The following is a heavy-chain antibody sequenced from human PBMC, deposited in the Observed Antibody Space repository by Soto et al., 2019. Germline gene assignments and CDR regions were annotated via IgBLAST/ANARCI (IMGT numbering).Heavy chain of an antibody. CDR3: ARDEYSCAWYGSYYYYVMDV. CDR1: GGSISSYY. Sequence: PSETLSLTCTVSGGSISSYYWSWIRQPAGKGLEWIGRIYSSGSTNYNPSLKSRVARSVDTSKNEFSLKLSSVTAADTAVYYCARDEYSCAWYGSYYYYVMDVRGQGTTVTVSS. J-gene: IGHJ6*02. V-gene: IGHV4-4*07. CDR2: IYSSGST. D-gene: IGHD6-19*01.